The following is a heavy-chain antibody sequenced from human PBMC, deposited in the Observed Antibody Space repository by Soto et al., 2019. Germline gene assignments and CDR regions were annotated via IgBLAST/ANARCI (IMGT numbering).Heavy chain of an antibody. V-gene: IGHV3-66*01. Sequence: GGSLRLSCAASGFTVSSNYMSWVRQAPGKGLEWVSVIYSGGSTYYADSVKGRFTISRDNSKNTLYLQMNSLRAEDTAVYYCARTPRTLGIFDAFDIWGQGTTVTVSS. CDR1: GFTVSSNY. CDR3: ARTPRTLGIFDAFDI. CDR2: IYSGGST. D-gene: IGHD2-15*01. J-gene: IGHJ3*02.